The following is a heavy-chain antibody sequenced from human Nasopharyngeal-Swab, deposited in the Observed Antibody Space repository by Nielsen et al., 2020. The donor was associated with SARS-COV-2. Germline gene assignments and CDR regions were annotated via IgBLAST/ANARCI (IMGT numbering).Heavy chain of an antibody. CDR1: GCTFTSYA. Sequence: ASVKVSCKASGCTFTSYAMNWVRQAPGQGLEWMGRINTNTGNPTYAQGFTGRFVFSLDTSVSTAYLQISSLKAEDTAVYYCARGPCTNGVCSDFDYWGQGTLVTVSS. J-gene: IGHJ4*02. CDR2: INTNTGNP. V-gene: IGHV7-4-1*02. D-gene: IGHD2-8*01. CDR3: ARGPCTNGVCSDFDY.